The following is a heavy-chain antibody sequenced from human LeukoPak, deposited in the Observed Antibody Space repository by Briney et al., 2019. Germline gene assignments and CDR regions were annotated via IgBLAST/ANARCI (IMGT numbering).Heavy chain of an antibody. D-gene: IGHD5-24*01. Sequence: PSETLSLTCTVSGGSISSSSYYWGWIRQPPGKGLEWIGSTYYSGSTYYNPSLKSRVTISVDTSKNQFSLKLSSVTAADTAVYYCARLSRWLQFYDYWGQGTLVTVSS. V-gene: IGHV4-39*01. CDR1: GGSISSSSYY. CDR3: ARLSRWLQFYDY. J-gene: IGHJ4*02. CDR2: TYYSGST.